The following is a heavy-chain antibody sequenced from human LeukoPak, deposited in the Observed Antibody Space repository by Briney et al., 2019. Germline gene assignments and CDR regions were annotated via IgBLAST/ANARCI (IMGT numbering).Heavy chain of an antibody. CDR3: ASSPLPSYYYDSSGYYAFDI. Sequence: PGGSLRLSCAASGFTFSSYAMHWVRQAPGKGLEWVAVISYDGNNKYYADSVKGRFTISRDNSKNTLYLQMNSLRAEDTAVYYCASSPLPSYYYDSSGYYAFDIWGQGTMVTVSS. D-gene: IGHD3-22*01. CDR2: ISYDGNNK. CDR1: GFTFSSYA. J-gene: IGHJ3*02. V-gene: IGHV3-30-3*01.